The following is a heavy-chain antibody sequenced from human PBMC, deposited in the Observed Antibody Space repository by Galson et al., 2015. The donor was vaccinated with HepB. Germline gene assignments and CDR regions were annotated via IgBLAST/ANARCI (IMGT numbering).Heavy chain of an antibody. CDR1: GFTFSSYN. J-gene: IGHJ6*02. CDR2: ISLSNTYI. D-gene: IGHD1-14*01. V-gene: IGHV3-21*04. Sequence: SLRLSCAASGFTFSSYNMNWVRQAPGRGLEWVSSISLSNTYIYYADLVKGRFTISRDNAKNSLYLQMNSLRAEDTALYYCAKGTQPDYYYYGMDVWGQGTTVTVSS. CDR3: AKGTQPDYYYYGMDV.